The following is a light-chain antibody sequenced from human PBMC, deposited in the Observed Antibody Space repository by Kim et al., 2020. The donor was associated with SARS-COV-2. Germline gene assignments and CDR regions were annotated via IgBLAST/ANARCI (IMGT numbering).Light chain of an antibody. CDR2: GAS. CDR1: QSVSSSY. J-gene: IGKJ3*01. CDR3: QQYGSSSFT. V-gene: IGKV3-20*01. Sequence: YPGESATLAGRASQSVSSSYLAWYQQKPGQAPRLLIYGASSRATGIPDRFSGSGLGTDFTLTISRLEPEDFAVYYCQQYGSSSFTFGPGTKVDIK.